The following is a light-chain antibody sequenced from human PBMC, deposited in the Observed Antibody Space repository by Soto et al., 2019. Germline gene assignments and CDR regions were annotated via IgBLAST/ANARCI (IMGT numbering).Light chain of an antibody. Sequence: QSALTQPASVSGSPGQSITISCTETSSDVGGYNYVSWYQQHPGKAPKVMIYDVSNRPSGVSNRFSGSKSGNTASLTISGLQAEDEADYYCSSYTSSSTLVVFGGGTKLTVL. V-gene: IGLV2-14*01. CDR3: SSYTSSSTLVV. J-gene: IGLJ2*01. CDR2: DVS. CDR1: SSDVGGYNY.